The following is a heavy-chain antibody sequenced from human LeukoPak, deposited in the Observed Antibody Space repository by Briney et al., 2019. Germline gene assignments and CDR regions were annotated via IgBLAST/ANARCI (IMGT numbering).Heavy chain of an antibody. J-gene: IGHJ3*02. Sequence: GRSLRLSCAASGFTFSSYGMHWVRQAPGKGLEWVSVIYSGGSTYYADSVKGRFTISRDNSKNTLYLQMNSLRAEDTAVYYCARRRYCGGDCYPPSYAFDIWGQGTMVTVSS. D-gene: IGHD2-21*02. CDR1: GFTFSSYG. CDR2: IYSGGST. CDR3: ARRRYCGGDCYPPSYAFDI. V-gene: IGHV3-66*01.